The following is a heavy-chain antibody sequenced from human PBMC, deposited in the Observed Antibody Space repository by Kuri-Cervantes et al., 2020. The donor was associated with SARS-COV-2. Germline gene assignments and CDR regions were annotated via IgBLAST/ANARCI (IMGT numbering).Heavy chain of an antibody. D-gene: IGHD1-1*01. V-gene: IGHV1-46*01. Sequence: ASVKVSCKASGYTFTSYYMHWVRQAPGQGLEWMGIINPSGGSTSYAQKFQGRVTMTRDTTASTVYMEMNRLRSDDTAVYYCARLRQLEEGFWGQGTLVTVSS. CDR2: INPSGGST. CDR3: ARLRQLEEGF. J-gene: IGHJ4*02. CDR1: GYTFTSYY.